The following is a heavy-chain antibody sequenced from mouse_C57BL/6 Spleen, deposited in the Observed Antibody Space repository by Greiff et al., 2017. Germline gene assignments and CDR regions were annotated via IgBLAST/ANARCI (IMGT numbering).Heavy chain of an antibody. Sequence: VQLQQSGAELAKPGASVKLSCKASGYTFTSYWMHWVKQRPGQGLEWIGYINPSSGYTKYNQKFKDKATLTADQSSSTAYMQLTSLTYADSAVSYYDCRDGYYVNYYAFDYWGQGTTVTVSS. J-gene: IGHJ4*01. D-gene: IGHD2-3*01. V-gene: IGHV1-7*01. CDR1: GYTFTSYW. CDR2: INPSSGYT. CDR3: DCRDGYYVNYYAFDY.